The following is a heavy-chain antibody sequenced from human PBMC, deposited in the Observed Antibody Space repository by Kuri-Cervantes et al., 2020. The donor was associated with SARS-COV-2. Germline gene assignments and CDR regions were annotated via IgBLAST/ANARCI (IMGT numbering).Heavy chain of an antibody. J-gene: IGHJ6*02. D-gene: IGHD3-10*01. CDR3: ATMVRGNYGMDV. CDR2: IYSGGSST. CDR1: GFTFSSYA. V-gene: IGHV3-23*03. Sequence: GGSLRLSCAASGFTFSSYAMSWVRQAQGKGLEWVSVIYSGGSSTYYADSVKGRFTISRDNSKNTLYLQMNSLRAEDTAVYYCATMVRGNYGMDVWGQGTKVTVSS.